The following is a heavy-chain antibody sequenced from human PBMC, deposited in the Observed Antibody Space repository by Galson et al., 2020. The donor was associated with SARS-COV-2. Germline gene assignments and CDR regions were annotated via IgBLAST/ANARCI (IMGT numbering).Heavy chain of an antibody. V-gene: IGHV1-2*02. CDR3: ARDSKYHLYYYYYMDV. D-gene: IGHD6-6*01. Sequence: ASVKVSCKASHYMFTDYYIHWVRQAPGQGLEWVGWINPNSGGTNYAQKFQGRVTMTRDTSISTAYMELSRLRSDDTAVYYCARDSKYHLYYYYYMDVWGKGTTVTVSS. J-gene: IGHJ6*03. CDR2: INPNSGGT. CDR1: HYMFTDYY.